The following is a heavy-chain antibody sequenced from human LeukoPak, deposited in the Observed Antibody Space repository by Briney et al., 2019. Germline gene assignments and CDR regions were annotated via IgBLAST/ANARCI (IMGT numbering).Heavy chain of an antibody. CDR2: INTNSGGT. Sequence: ASVKVSCKASGYTFTGYYMHWVRQAPGQGLEWMGWINTNSGGTNYEQTFQGRVTMTRDTSISTAYMELSRLRSDDTAVYYCARSDPTNLLPRAYYYGMDVWGQGTTVTVSS. J-gene: IGHJ6*02. CDR1: GYTFTGYY. D-gene: IGHD5-18*01. V-gene: IGHV1-2*02. CDR3: ARSDPTNLLPRAYYYGMDV.